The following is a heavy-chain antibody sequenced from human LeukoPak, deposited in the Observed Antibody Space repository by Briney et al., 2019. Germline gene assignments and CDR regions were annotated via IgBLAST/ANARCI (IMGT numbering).Heavy chain of an antibody. Sequence: SGTLSLTCGVSGGSITSTNWWSWVRQPPGQGLEWIGEVSLSGLTNYNPSLSSRVIMALDTSKNHLSLHLTSVTAADTAVYYCSRENGAFSPLGYWGQGYLVTVLS. J-gene: IGHJ4*02. D-gene: IGHD2-8*01. CDR2: VSLSGLT. CDR1: GGSITSTNW. CDR3: SRENGAFSPLGY. V-gene: IGHV4-4*02.